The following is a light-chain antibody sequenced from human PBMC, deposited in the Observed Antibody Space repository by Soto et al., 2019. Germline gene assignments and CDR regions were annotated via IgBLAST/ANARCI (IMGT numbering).Light chain of an antibody. CDR3: SSYTSSSTYV. J-gene: IGLJ1*01. V-gene: IGLV2-18*02. Sequence: SALTQPPSVSGSPGQSVTISCTGTSSDVGSYNGVSWYQQPPGTAPKLMIYDVSNRPSGVPDRFSGSKSGNTASLTISGLQAEDEGDYYCSSYTSSSTYVFGTGTKVTVL. CDR2: DVS. CDR1: SSDVGSYNG.